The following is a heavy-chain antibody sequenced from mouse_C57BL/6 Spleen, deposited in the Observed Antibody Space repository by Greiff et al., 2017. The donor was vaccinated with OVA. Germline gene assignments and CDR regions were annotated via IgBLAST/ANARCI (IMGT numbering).Heavy chain of an antibody. CDR1: GFTFTSYT. Sequence: VQLQQSGADLARPGASVKMSCTASGFTFTSYTMYWVKQRPGQGLEWIGYINTSSGYTKYTQKFKGKATLTADKTSSTAYMQLSSLTSDDSAVYYCARDGSGFAYWGQGTLVTVSA. CDR2: INTSSGYT. CDR3: ARDGSGFAY. J-gene: IGHJ3*01. D-gene: IGHD1-1*01. V-gene: IGHV1-4*01.